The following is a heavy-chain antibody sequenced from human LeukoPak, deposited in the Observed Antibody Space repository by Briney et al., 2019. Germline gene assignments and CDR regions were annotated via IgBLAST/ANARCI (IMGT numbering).Heavy chain of an antibody. CDR3: AREGDYGDYGNWFDP. CDR2: IYYSGST. D-gene: IGHD4-17*01. J-gene: IGHJ5*02. CDR1: GDSINSAAYY. V-gene: IGHV4-31*03. Sequence: SQTLSLTCTVSGDSINSAAYYWSWIRQHPGKGLEWIGYIYYSGSTSYNPSLQSRVTISIDTSKNQFSLKLSSVTAADTAVYYCAREGDYGDYGNWFDPWGQGTLVTVSS.